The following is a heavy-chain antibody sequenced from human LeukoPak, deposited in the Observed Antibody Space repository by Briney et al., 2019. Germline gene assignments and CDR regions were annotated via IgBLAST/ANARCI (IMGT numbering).Heavy chain of an antibody. CDR2: ISGSGSST. D-gene: IGHD3-9*01. V-gene: IGHV3-23*01. CDR3: AKDAAGDYDILTGYDY. J-gene: IGHJ4*02. Sequence: GGSLRLSCAASGFTFSSYAMSWVRQAPGKGLEWVSAISGSGSSTYYADSVKGRFTISRDNSKNTLYLQMNSLRAEDTAVYYCAKDAAGDYDILTGYDYWGQGTLVTVSS. CDR1: GFTFSSYA.